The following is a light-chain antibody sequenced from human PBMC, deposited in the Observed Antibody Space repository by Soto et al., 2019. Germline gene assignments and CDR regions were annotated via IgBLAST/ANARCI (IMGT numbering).Light chain of an antibody. CDR1: QSVSNNY. CDR3: QQYGSSGT. CDR2: GAS. Sequence: EIVLTQSPGTLSLSPCERATLSVSASQSVSNNYLAWYQQKPGQAPRLLIYGASNRATGIPDRFSGSGSGTDFTLTISRLEPEDFAVYYCQQYGSSGTFGQGTKVDI. J-gene: IGKJ1*01. V-gene: IGKV3-20*01.